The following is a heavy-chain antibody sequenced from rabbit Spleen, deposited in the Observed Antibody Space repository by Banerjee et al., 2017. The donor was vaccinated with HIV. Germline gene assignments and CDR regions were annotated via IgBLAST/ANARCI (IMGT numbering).Heavy chain of an antibody. Sequence: QSLEESGGDLVKPGASLTLTCTASGFSFISGYYMCWVRQAPGKGLEWIACINIVTGKSVYASWAKGRFIMSRTSSTTVTLQMTSLTAADTATYFCARDAGSGDYIDVYFDLWGPGTLVTVS. J-gene: IGHJ4*01. D-gene: IGHD8-1*01. CDR1: GFSFISGYY. V-gene: IGHV1S40*01. CDR3: ARDAGSGDYIDVYFDL. CDR2: INIVTGKS.